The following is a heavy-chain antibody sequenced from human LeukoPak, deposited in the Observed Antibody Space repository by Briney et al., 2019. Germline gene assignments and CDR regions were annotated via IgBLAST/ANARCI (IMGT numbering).Heavy chain of an antibody. CDR2: IRYDGSNR. D-gene: IGHD3-22*01. Sequence: QTGGSLRLSCAASEFTFSSYGMHWVRQAPGKGLEWVAFIRYDGSNRYYADSVKGRFTISRDNSKNTLYLQMNSLRAEDTALYYCAKAPSYDSSGYYYDYWGQGTLVTVSS. V-gene: IGHV3-30*02. CDR1: EFTFSSYG. CDR3: AKAPSYDSSGYYYDY. J-gene: IGHJ4*02.